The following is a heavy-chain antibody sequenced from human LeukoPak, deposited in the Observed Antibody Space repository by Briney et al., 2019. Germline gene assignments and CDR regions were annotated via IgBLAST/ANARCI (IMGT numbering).Heavy chain of an antibody. V-gene: IGHV3-30*04. Sequence: PGGSLRLSCAASGFTFSSYAMHWVRQAPGKGLEWVAVISYDGSNKYYADSVKGRFTISRDNAKNSLYLQMNSLRAEDTAVYYCARVKGIVAARRFDYWGQGTLVTVSS. CDR3: ARVKGIVAARRFDY. J-gene: IGHJ4*02. D-gene: IGHD6-13*01. CDR2: ISYDGSNK. CDR1: GFTFSSYA.